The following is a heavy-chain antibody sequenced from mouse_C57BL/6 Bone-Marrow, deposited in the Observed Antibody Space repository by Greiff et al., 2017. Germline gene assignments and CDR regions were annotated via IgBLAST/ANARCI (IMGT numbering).Heavy chain of an antibody. Sequence: QVQLLQPGAELVKPGASVKLSCKASGYTFTSYWMHWVKQRPGQGLEWIGMIHPNGGSTNYNEKFKSKATLTVDKSSSTAYMQLSSLTSEDSAVYYCARRDYYGSSGDYFDYWGQGTTLTVSS. D-gene: IGHD1-1*01. V-gene: IGHV1-64*01. CDR2: IHPNGGST. CDR1: GYTFTSYW. CDR3: ARRDYYGSSGDYFDY. J-gene: IGHJ2*01.